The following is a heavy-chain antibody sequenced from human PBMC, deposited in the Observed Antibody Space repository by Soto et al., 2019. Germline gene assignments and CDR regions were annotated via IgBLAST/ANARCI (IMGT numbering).Heavy chain of an antibody. J-gene: IGHJ5*02. CDR3: ARLSLRDSWFDP. V-gene: IGHV4-31*03. CDR2: IYYSGST. CDR1: GGSISSGGYY. Sequence: SETLSLTCTVSGGSISSGGYYWSWIRQHPGKGLEWIGYIYYSGSTYYNPSLKSRVTISADTSKNQFSLKLSSVTVADTAVYYCARLSLRDSWFDPWGQGTLVTVSS. D-gene: IGHD3-16*02.